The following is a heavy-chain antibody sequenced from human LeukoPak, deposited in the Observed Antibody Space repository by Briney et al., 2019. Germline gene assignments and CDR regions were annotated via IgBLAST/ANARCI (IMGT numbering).Heavy chain of an antibody. D-gene: IGHD4-17*01. CDR3: ARDLSYGDYGDLGY. CDR1: GFTFSRYE. J-gene: IGHJ4*02. CDR2: ISGSGTTI. Sequence: GGSLRLSCAASGFTFSRYEMNWVRQAPGKGLEWVSYISGSGTTIYYADSVKDRFTISRDNAKNSLWLQMNSLRAEDTAVYYCARDLSYGDYGDLGYWGQGTLVTVSS. V-gene: IGHV3-48*03.